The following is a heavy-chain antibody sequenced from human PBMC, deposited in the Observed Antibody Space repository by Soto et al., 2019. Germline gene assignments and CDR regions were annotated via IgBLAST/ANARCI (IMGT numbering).Heavy chain of an antibody. J-gene: IGHJ4*02. CDR3: ARTPSRVLIAVGGILDY. D-gene: IGHD6-19*01. Sequence: QVQLVESGGGVVQPGRSLRLSCAASGFTFSSYAMHWVRQAPGKGLEWVAVISYDGSNKYYADSVKGRFTISRDNSKNMLYLQMNSLRAENTAVYYCARTPSRVLIAVGGILDYWGQGTLVTVSS. V-gene: IGHV3-30-3*01. CDR2: ISYDGSNK. CDR1: GFTFSSYA.